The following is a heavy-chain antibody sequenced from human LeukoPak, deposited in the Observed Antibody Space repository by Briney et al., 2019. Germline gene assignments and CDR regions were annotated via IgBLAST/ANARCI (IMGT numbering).Heavy chain of an antibody. V-gene: IGHV3-23*01. CDR2: ISGSDGST. J-gene: IGHJ4*02. CDR3: AKRSWQFLDKGYFDY. CDR1: GFTFSSYA. Sequence: GGSLRLSCEASGFTFSSYAMTWVRQAPGKGLEWVSAISGSDGSTSYADSVTGRFTISRDNYKNTLYLQMNSLRAEDTAVYYCAKRSWQFLDKGYFDYWGQGTLVTVSS. D-gene: IGHD1-1*01.